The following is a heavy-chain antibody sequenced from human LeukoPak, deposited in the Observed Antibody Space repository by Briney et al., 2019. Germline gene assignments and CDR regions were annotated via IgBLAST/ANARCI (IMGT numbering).Heavy chain of an antibody. CDR2: MNPNSGNT. J-gene: IGHJ4*02. D-gene: IGHD6-13*01. CDR3: ARGPPRYSSSWYYFDY. CDR1: GGTFSSYA. Sequence: ASVKVSCKASGGTFSSYAISWVRQAPGQGLEWMGWMNPNSGNTGYAQKFQGRVTMTRNTSISTAYMELSSLRSEDTAVYYCARGPPRYSSSWYYFDYWGQGTLVTVSS. V-gene: IGHV1-8*02.